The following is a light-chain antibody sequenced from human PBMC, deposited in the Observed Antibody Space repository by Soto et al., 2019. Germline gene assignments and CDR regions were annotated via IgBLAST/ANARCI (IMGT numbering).Light chain of an antibody. Sequence: QSVLTQPPSVSGFPGQRVTISCTGSSSSIGAGYDVHWYQQRPGTAPKLLIFGNSNRPSGVPDRFSGSKSGTSASLTITGLQAEDEGDYYCQSYDSTLSDRYVFGSGTKVTVL. CDR1: SSSIGAGYD. CDR3: QSYDSTLSDRYV. J-gene: IGLJ1*01. CDR2: GNS. V-gene: IGLV1-40*01.